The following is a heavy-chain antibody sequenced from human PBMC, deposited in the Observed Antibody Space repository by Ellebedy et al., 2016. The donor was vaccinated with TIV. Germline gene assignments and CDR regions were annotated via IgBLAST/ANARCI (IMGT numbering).Heavy chain of an antibody. J-gene: IGHJ4*02. CDR3: VRDLHGYNDQ. CDR1: GFTVSSKY. Sequence: GESLKISCAASGFTVSSKYMSWVRQAPGKGLVWVSRINPEETTTNYADSVRGRFAISRDIAKNTVYLQMNSLRVEDTAVYYCVRDLHGYNDQWGQGTLVTVSS. CDR2: INPEETTT. D-gene: IGHD3-10*01. V-gene: IGHV3-74*01.